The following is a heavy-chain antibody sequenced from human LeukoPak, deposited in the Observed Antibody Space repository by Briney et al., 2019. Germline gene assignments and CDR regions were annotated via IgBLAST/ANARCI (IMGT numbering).Heavy chain of an antibody. CDR1: GGSFSGYY. J-gene: IGHJ4*02. D-gene: IGHD3-9*01. Sequence: SETLSLTCAVYGGSFSGYYWSWIRQPPGKGLEWIGEINHSGSTNYNPSLKSRVTISVDTSKNQFSLKLNSVTPEDTAVYYCARDRDILTGYYDYWGQGTLVTVSS. V-gene: IGHV4-34*01. CDR2: INHSGST. CDR3: ARDRDILTGYYDY.